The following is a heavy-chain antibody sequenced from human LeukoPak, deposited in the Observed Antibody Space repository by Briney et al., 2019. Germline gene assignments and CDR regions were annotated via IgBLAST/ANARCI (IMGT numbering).Heavy chain of an antibody. CDR1: GFSVSSGNY. CDR3: ARLFSYYYTDY. D-gene: IGHD5-12*01. J-gene: IGHJ4*02. CDR2: IYHSGST. V-gene: IGHV4-38-2*02. Sequence: KASENLSRTRTGYGFSVSSGNYWGWIREPPGKGLEWIGSIYHSGSTYYNLSLRSRVTISLDTSTTQFSLRRSSLTAADTADYYSARLFSYYYTDYWGQGTLVTASA.